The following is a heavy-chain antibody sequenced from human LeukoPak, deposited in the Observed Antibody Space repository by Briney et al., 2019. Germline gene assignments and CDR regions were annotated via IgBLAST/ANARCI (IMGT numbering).Heavy chain of an antibody. D-gene: IGHD2-15*01. J-gene: IGHJ6*02. Sequence: GESLKISCKGSGYSFTSYGISWVRQAPGQGLEWMGWISAYNGNTNYGQKVQGRVTMTTDTSTSTAYMELRSLRSDDTAVYYCARDGSLPEVSNYYYGMDVWGRGTTVTVSS. CDR2: ISAYNGNT. CDR1: GYSFTSYG. CDR3: ARDGSLPEVSNYYYGMDV. V-gene: IGHV1-18*01.